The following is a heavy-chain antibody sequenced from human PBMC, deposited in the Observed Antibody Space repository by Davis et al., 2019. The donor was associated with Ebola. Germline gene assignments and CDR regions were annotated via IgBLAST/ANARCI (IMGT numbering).Heavy chain of an antibody. D-gene: IGHD6-6*01. CDR2: INPSGGST. CDR1: GYTFTGYY. CDR3: ARVVTSYSSSYYYYYMDV. J-gene: IGHJ6*03. V-gene: IGHV1-46*01. Sequence: ASVKVSCKASGYTFTGYYMHWVRQAPGQGLEWMGIINPSGGSTSYAQKFQGRVTMTRDTSTSTVYMELSSLRSEDTAVYYCARVVTSYSSSYYYYYMDVWGKGTTVTVSS.